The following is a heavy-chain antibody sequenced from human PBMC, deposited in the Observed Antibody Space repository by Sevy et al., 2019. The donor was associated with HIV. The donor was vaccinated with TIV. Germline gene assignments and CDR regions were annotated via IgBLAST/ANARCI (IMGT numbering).Heavy chain of an antibody. D-gene: IGHD3-10*01. V-gene: IGHV3-23*01. CDR3: AKEGRGYHGSGSSDY. J-gene: IGHJ4*02. CDR2: ISGSGDST. CDR1: GFTFSSYA. Sequence: GGSLRLSCAATGFTFSSYAMSWARQAPGKGLEWVSVISGSGDSTYYVDSVKGRFTISRDNSKNTLYLQMNSLRAEDTAVYYCAKEGRGYHGSGSSDYWGQGALVTVSS.